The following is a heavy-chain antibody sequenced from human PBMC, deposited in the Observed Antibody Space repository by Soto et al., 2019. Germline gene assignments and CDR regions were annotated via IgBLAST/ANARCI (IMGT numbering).Heavy chain of an antibody. CDR2: IYYSGST. D-gene: IGHD5-18*01. CDR3: ARPLQDTAMVRLAGSWFDP. V-gene: IGHV4-39*01. J-gene: IGHJ5*02. CDR1: GGSISSSSYY. Sequence: LSLTCTVSGGSISSSSYYWGWIRQPPGKGLEWIRSIYYSGSTYYNPSLKSRVTISVDTSKNQFSLKLSSVTAADTAVYYCARPLQDTAMVRLAGSWFDPWGQGTLVTVSS.